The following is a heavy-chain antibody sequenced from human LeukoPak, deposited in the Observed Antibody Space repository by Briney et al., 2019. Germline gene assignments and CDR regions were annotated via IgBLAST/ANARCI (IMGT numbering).Heavy chain of an antibody. CDR2: FYGDGSI. CDR1: GITLSSNY. D-gene: IGHD5-24*01. J-gene: IGHJ4*02. V-gene: IGHV3-66*01. CDR3: ARGDGYNFFDS. Sequence: GGSLRLSCVASGITLSSNYMSWVRQAPGKGLEWVSAFYGDGSIYYADSAKGRFTISRDNSKNTLYLQMNSLRAEDTAVYYCARGDGYNFFDSWGQGTLVTVSS.